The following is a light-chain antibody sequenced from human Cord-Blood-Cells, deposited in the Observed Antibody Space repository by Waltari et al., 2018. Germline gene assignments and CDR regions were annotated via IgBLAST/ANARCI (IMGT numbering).Light chain of an antibody. J-gene: IGKJ1*01. CDR1: QSVSRSY. Sequence: EIVWTPSPGTLSLSPGERATLSGRASQSVSRSYLAWYQPKPGQAPRHLVYGASSRATGIPDRFSGSGSGTDFTLTISRLEPEDFAVYYCQQYGSSPQTFGQGTKVEIK. V-gene: IGKV3-20*01. CDR3: QQYGSSPQT. CDR2: GAS.